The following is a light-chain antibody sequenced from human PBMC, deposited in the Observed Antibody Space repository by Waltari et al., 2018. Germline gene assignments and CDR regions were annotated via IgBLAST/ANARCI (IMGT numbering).Light chain of an antibody. V-gene: IGKV4-1*01. CDR3: QQHYSTPRT. CDR2: WAS. CDR1: QNILYSSNNKNY. J-gene: IGKJ1*01. Sequence: DIVMTQSPDSLAVSLGERATINCKSSQNILYSSNNKNYLAWYQLKPGQAPELLFYWASTRESGVPDRFSGSGSGTEFTLTINSLQAEDVAVYYCQQHYSTPRTFGQGTKVEIK.